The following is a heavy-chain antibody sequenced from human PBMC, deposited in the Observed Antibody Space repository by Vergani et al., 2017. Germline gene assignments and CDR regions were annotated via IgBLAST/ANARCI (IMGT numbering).Heavy chain of an antibody. J-gene: IGHJ4*02. CDR1: EFTFSSYA. V-gene: IGHV3-23*04. Sequence: EGQLVESGGGLVKPGGSLRLSCAASEFTFSSYAMSWVRQAPGKGLEWVSAISGSGGSTYYADSVKGRFTISRDNSKNTLYLQMNSLRAEDTAVYYCAKXERLVVVPAASFDYWGQGTLVTVSS. CDR3: AKXERLVVVPAASFDY. CDR2: ISGSGGST. D-gene: IGHD2-2*01.